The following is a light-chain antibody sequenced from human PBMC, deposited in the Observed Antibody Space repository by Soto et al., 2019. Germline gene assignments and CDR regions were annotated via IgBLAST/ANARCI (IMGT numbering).Light chain of an antibody. CDR2: GAS. J-gene: IGKJ5*01. Sequence: DMGRPQPPGPLSWSPGHVATPSSRPSQVVTSSHLAGYRQKPGQAPRLPISGASSRATGIPDRFSGSGSGTDFTLTISRLEPEDFAVYYCQQYGTSPITFGQGTRLEIK. CDR3: QQYGTSPIT. CDR1: QVVTSSH. V-gene: IGKV3-20*01.